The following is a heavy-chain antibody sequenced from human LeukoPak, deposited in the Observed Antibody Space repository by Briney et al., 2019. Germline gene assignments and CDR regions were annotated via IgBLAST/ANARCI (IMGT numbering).Heavy chain of an antibody. CDR2: INPNSGGT. V-gene: IGHV1-2*02. CDR3: ARSPGLDTAVVNRP. D-gene: IGHD5-18*01. J-gene: IGHJ5*02. Sequence: GASVKVSCKTSGYTFTGYYIHWVRQAPGQGLEWMGWINPNSGGTNYAQNFQGRVTMTRDTSINTAYMELGRLRSDDTAVYYCARSPGLDTAVVNRPWGQGTLITDSS. CDR1: GYTFTGYY.